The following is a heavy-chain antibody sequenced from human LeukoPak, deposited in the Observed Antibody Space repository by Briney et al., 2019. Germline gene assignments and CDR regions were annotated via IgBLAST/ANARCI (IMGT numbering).Heavy chain of an antibody. Sequence: GGSLRLSCVASGLPIADFAMHWVRQAPGKGLEWVSLISGDGVSTFYADSVKGRFSISRDNSKNSLYLEMNSLRTEDAAMYYCAKESGKFDYWGQGTLAAVSS. CDR2: ISGDGVST. J-gene: IGHJ4*02. CDR1: GLPIADFA. V-gene: IGHV3-43*02. CDR3: AKESGKFDY.